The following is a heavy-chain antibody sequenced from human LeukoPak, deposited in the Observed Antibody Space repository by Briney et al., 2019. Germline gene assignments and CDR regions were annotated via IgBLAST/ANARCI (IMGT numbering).Heavy chain of an antibody. CDR3: AREGTRSSGYFYDY. CDR2: IYDSGST. CDR1: GGSISSGDYY. J-gene: IGHJ4*02. Sequence: SETLSLTCTVSGGSISSGDYYWSWIRQPPGKGLEWIGYIYDSGSTYYNPSLKSRVTISADPSKNQFSLKLSSVTAADTAVYYCAREGTRSSGYFYDYWGQGTLVTVSS. V-gene: IGHV4-30-4*02. D-gene: IGHD3-22*01.